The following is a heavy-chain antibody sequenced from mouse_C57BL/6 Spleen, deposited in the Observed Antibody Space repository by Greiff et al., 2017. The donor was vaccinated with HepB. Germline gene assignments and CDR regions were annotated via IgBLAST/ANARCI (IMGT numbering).Heavy chain of an antibody. V-gene: IGHV5-6*01. D-gene: IGHD2-1*01. J-gene: IGHJ4*01. Sequence: EVKLVESGGDLVKPGGSLKLSCAASGFTFSSYGMSWVRQTPDKRLEWVATISSGGSYTYYPDSVKGRFTISRDNAKNTLYLQMSSLKSEDTAMYYCARSPRSTMVNGAMDYWGQGTSVTVSS. CDR1: GFTFSSYG. CDR2: ISSGGSYT. CDR3: ARSPRSTMVNGAMDY.